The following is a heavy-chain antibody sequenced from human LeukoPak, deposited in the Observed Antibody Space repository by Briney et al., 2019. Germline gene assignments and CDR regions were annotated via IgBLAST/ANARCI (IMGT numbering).Heavy chain of an antibody. D-gene: IGHD4-17*01. CDR1: GYSFTSYW. CDR2: IYPGDSDT. V-gene: IGHV5-51*01. J-gene: IGHJ3*02. Sequence: GESLKISCKGSGYSFTSYWIGWARQMPGKGLEWMGIIYPGDSDTRYSPSFQGQVTISADKSISTAYLQWSSLKASDTAMYYCAIPSTVTTGAFDIWGQGTMVTVSS. CDR3: AIPSTVTTGAFDI.